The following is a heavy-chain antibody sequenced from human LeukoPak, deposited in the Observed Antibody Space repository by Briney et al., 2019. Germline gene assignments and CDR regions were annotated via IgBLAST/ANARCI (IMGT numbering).Heavy chain of an antibody. Sequence: SQTLSLTCAVSGGSISSGGYSWSWIRQPPGKGLEWIGEINHSGSTNYNPSLKSRVTISVDTSKNQFSLKLSSVTAADTAVYYCARGSGYSYHYYFDYWGQGTLVTVSS. CDR2: INHSGST. D-gene: IGHD5-18*01. CDR1: GGSISSGGYS. J-gene: IGHJ4*02. CDR3: ARGSGYSYHYYFDY. V-gene: IGHV4-30-2*01.